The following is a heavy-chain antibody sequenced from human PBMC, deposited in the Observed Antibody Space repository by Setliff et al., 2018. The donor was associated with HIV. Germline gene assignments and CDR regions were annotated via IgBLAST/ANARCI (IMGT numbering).Heavy chain of an antibody. CDR3: ARRGDFFYYAMDV. CDR1: GGSMRSSGYS. Sequence: SETLSLTCAVSGGSMRSSGYSWTWIRQAPGKGLEWVGYIYYNGNAYYNPSLKSRVTISVDRSKNQFSLKLSSVTAADTAVYYCARRGDFFYYAMDVWG. J-gene: IGHJ6*01. CDR2: IYYNGNA. V-gene: IGHV4-30-2*01.